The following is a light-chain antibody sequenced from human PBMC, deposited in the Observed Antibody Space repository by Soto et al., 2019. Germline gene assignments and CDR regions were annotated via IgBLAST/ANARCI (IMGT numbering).Light chain of an antibody. V-gene: IGKV4-1*01. CDR3: HLFSITPPWT. CDR2: WAS. J-gene: IGKJ1*01. Sequence: DIVMTQSPDSLAVSLGERATINCKSSQSILYSSNNQRFFTSWQQKPGHPPRLLIYWASTRESGVPNPLIGSGPGTDCTLTLSRLQAEDVAIDYCHLFSITPPWTFGLGTNVDIK. CDR1: QSILYSSNNQRF.